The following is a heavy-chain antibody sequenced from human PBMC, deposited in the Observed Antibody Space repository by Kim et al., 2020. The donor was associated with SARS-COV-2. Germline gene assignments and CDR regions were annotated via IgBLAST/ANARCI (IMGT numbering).Heavy chain of an antibody. J-gene: IGHJ6*02. D-gene: IGHD3-10*01. V-gene: IGHV5-51*01. CDR2: VYPGDSDT. CDR1: GYSFPNYW. CDR3: ARFKIWFGVMDV. Sequence: GESLKISCKGSGYSFPNYWIGWVRHLPGKGLEYMGIVYPGDSDTKYSPSFQGQVTISADKSTSTAYLQWSSLKASDTAIYYCARFKIWFGVMDVWGQGTTVTVSS.